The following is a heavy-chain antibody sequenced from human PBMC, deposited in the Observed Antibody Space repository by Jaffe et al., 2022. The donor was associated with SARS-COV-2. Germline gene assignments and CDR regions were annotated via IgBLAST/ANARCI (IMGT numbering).Heavy chain of an antibody. CDR2: IYYTGRS. CDR1: GGPITNSTYY. D-gene: IGHD1-26*01. J-gene: IGHJ3*02. Sequence: QLQLQESGPGLVKPSETLSLTCTVFGGPITNSTYYWGWIRQPPEGGLAWIGSIYYTGRSYYNPSLSFRLAMNIDASKNQFSLKVNSVTATDMAVYYCARWAAPGGGHAGGFDIWGRGTEVTVSS. CDR3: ARWAAPGGGHAGGFDI. V-gene: IGHV4-39*01.